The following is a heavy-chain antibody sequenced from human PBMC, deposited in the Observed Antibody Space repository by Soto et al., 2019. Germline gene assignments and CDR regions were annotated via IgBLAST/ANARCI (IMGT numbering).Heavy chain of an antibody. J-gene: IGHJ6*02. CDR2: INSDGSST. CDR3: AREAPYYDFWSGYFSYYYYGMDV. Sequence: EVQLVESGGGLVQPGGSLRLSCAASGFTFSSYWMHWVRQAPGKGLVWVSRINSDGSSTSYADSVKDRFTISRDNAKNTLYLQMNSLRAEDTAVYYCAREAPYYDFWSGYFSYYYYGMDVWGQGTTVTVSS. D-gene: IGHD3-3*01. V-gene: IGHV3-74*01. CDR1: GFTFSSYW.